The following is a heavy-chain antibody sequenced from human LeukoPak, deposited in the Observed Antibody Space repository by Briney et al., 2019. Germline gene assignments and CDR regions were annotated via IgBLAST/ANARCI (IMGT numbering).Heavy chain of an antibody. CDR3: ARVNHNGYNPRASLDY. Sequence: GASVKVYCKASGHTFTGYFIHWVRQAPGQGLEWIGIINPSGGSTSYAQKFQGRVTMTRDTSTSTVYMELSSLRSEDTAVYYCARVNHNGYNPRASLDYWGQGTLVTVSS. V-gene: IGHV1-46*01. J-gene: IGHJ4*02. D-gene: IGHD5-24*01. CDR2: INPSGGST. CDR1: GHTFTGYF.